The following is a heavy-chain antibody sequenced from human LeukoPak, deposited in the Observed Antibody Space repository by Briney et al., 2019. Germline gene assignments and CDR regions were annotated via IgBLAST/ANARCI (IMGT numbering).Heavy chain of an antibody. CDR2: ISSGSSSV. CDR3: ARGIGYCSSTSCPLDAFDI. D-gene: IGHD2-2*01. Sequence: GGSLRLSCSASGFTFSAYSMNWVRQAPGQGLEWVSYISSGSSSVYYADSVKDRFTISRDNAKNSLYLQMNSLRAEDTAVYYCARGIGYCSSTSCPLDAFDIWGQGTMVTVSS. CDR1: GFTFSAYS. J-gene: IGHJ3*02. V-gene: IGHV3-48*04.